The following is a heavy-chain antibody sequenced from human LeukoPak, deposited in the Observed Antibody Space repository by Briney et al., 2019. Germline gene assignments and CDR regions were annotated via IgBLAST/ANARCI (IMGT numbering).Heavy chain of an antibody. Sequence: GGSLRLSCAASGFIFSTYSMNGVRQAPGKGLEWVSSISTSSSYIYYADSVKGRFTISRDNAKNSLYLQMSSLRAEDTAVYYCARGYYDLLTGPDYWGQGTLVTVSS. CDR3: ARGYYDLLTGPDY. CDR1: GFIFSTYS. J-gene: IGHJ4*02. V-gene: IGHV3-21*06. D-gene: IGHD3-9*01. CDR2: ISTSSSYI.